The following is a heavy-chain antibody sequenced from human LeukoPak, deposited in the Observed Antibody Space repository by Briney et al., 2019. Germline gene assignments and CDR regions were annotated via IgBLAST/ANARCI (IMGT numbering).Heavy chain of an antibody. CDR2: ISYDGSNK. CDR1: GFTFSSYG. V-gene: IGHV3-30*18. CDR3: AKPRREYDFWSGYWFN. J-gene: IGHJ4*02. D-gene: IGHD3-3*01. Sequence: GGSLRLSCAASGFTFSSYGMHWVRQAPGKGLEWVAVISYDGSNKYYADSVKGRFTISRDNSKNTLYLQMNSLRAEDTAVYYCAKPRREYDFWSGYWFNWGQGTLVTVSS.